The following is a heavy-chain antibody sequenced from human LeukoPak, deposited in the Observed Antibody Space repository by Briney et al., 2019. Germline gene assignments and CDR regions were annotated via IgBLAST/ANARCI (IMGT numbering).Heavy chain of an antibody. V-gene: IGHV4-34*01. CDR3: ARKPLAAAGKIDY. Sequence: SETLSLTCAVYGGSFSGYYWSWIRQPPGKGLEWIGEINHSGSTNYNPSLKSRVTISVDTPKNQFSLKLSSVTAADTAVYYCARKPLAAAGKIDYWGQGTLVTVSS. D-gene: IGHD6-13*01. CDR2: INHSGST. J-gene: IGHJ4*02. CDR1: GGSFSGYY.